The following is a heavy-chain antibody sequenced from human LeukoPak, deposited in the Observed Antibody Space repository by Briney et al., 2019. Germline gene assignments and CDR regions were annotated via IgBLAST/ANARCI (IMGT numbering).Heavy chain of an antibody. CDR3: ARVGDYYDSRGYSTDAFGM. CDR1: GFTFSDYF. J-gene: IGHJ3*02. CDR2: IRNRAKSYTT. Sequence: GGSLRLSCAASGFTFSDYFMDWVRQAPGKGLEWVGRIRNRAKSYTTQYAPSVKDRFTISRDDSRNSLYLQMNSLKTEDTAVYFCARVGDYYDSRGYSTDAFGMWGQGTMVTVSS. V-gene: IGHV3-72*01. D-gene: IGHD3-22*01.